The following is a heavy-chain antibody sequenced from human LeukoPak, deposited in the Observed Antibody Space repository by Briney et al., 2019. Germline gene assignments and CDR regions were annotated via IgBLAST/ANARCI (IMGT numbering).Heavy chain of an antibody. V-gene: IGHV4-4*07. CDR2: TYTSGTT. J-gene: IGHJ4*02. CDR1: GGSIRNYY. CDR3: ARLSTVTTSFDY. D-gene: IGHD4-17*01. Sequence: PSETLSLTCSVSGGSIRNYYWNWIRQPAGKGLEWIGRTYTSGTTHYNPSLKSRVTMSVDTSKNQFSLKLSSVTAADTAVYYCARLSTVTTSFDYWGQGTLVTVSS.